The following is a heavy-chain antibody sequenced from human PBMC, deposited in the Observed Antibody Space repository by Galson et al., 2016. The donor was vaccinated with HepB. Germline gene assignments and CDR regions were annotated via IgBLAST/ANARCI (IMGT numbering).Heavy chain of an antibody. D-gene: IGHD4-17*01. CDR2: INYSGTT. Sequence: ETLSLTCTISRGSISTYYWSWVRQSPGRGLEWIGYINYSGTTNYNPSLKGRVTISVDTSRNQFSLKVTSVTAADTAVYFCTRAPPRTVTETYQYYYGMDVWGQGTTVAVSS. CDR1: RGSISTYY. J-gene: IGHJ6*02. V-gene: IGHV4-59*01. CDR3: TRAPPRTVTETYQYYYGMDV.